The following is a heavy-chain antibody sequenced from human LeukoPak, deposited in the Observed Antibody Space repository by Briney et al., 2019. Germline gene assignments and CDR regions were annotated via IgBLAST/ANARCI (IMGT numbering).Heavy chain of an antibody. V-gene: IGHV3-48*01. J-gene: IGHJ4*02. D-gene: IGHD4-11*01. Sequence: GGSLRLSCAASGFTMSSYSMNCVRQAPGKGLGWVSYISSSSSTIYYADSVKARFTIYRDNAKNSLYLQRNSLRAEDTAVYYCASEVTTNDYSSDYWGQGTLVTVSS. CDR3: ASEVTTNDYSSDY. CDR2: ISSSSSTI. CDR1: GFTMSSYS.